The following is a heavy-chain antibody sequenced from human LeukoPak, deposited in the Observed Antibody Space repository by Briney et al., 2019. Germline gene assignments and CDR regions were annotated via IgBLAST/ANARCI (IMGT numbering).Heavy chain of an antibody. CDR3: ANSDFDWYYFDY. V-gene: IGHV3-23*01. Sequence: GGSLRLSCAASGFTFSSYAMSWVRQAPGKGLEWVSAISGSGGSTYYADSVKGRFTNSRDNSKNTLYLQMNSLRAEDTAVYYCANSDFDWYYFDYWGQGTLVTVSS. CDR2: ISGSGGST. J-gene: IGHJ4*02. CDR1: GFTFSSYA. D-gene: IGHD3-9*01.